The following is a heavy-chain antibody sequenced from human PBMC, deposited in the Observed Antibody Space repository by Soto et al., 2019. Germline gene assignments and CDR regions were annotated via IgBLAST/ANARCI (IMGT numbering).Heavy chain of an antibody. J-gene: IGHJ5*01. V-gene: IGHV3-23*01. CDR3: AKDPRLELRGVDS. CDR2: IGGGGISS. CDR1: GYNFGSYA. D-gene: IGHD1-7*01. Sequence: DVPLLESGGGLVQPGGSLRLSCVASGYNFGSYAMMWVRQAPGKGLEWISTIGGGGISSYYADSVKGRFTISRDNSNNTVYLQMNSLRAEDTAVYYCAKDPRLELRGVDSWGQGTQVTVSS.